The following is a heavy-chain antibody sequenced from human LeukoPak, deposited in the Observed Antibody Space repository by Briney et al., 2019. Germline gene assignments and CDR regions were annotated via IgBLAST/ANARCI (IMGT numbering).Heavy chain of an antibody. D-gene: IGHD2-2*01. CDR2: IIAIFGTA. CDR3: ARAGYCSSTSCIPDAFDI. J-gene: IGHJ3*02. Sequence: SVKVSCKASGGTFSSYAISWVRQAPGHGLEWMGGIIAIFGTANYAQKFQDRVTITADESRSTGYMELSSLRSEDTAVYYCARAGYCSSTSCIPDAFDIWGQGTMVTVSS. V-gene: IGHV1-69*13. CDR1: GGTFSSYA.